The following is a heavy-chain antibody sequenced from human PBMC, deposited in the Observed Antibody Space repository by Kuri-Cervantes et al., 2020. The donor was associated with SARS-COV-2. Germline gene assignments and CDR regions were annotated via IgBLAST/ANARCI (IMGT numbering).Heavy chain of an antibody. CDR2: INNDGSST. V-gene: IGHV3-74*01. CDR1: GFTFSSQW. Sequence: GGSLRLSCLASGFTFSSQWMFWVRQVPGKGLMWLSRINNDGSSTIYVDSVKGRSTTSRDNAKSSVFLQMNSLRPEDTGVYYCAMTGSYTSYGLGHWGQGTLVTVSS. D-gene: IGHD5-18*01. CDR3: AMTGSYTSYGLGH. J-gene: IGHJ4*02.